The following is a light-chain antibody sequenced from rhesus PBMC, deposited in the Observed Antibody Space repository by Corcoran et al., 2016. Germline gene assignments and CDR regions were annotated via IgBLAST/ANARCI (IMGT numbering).Light chain of an antibody. Sequence: DIQMTQSPSSLSSFVGDTVTITCQASQGISSWLAWYQQKPGKAPKLLIYKASSLQSGVPSRFSGRGSGTDFTLPISSLQPEDFATYYCLQFSSSPFTFGPGTKLDI. V-gene: IGKV1-22*01. CDR1: QGISSW. J-gene: IGKJ3*01. CDR3: LQFSSSPFT. CDR2: KAS.